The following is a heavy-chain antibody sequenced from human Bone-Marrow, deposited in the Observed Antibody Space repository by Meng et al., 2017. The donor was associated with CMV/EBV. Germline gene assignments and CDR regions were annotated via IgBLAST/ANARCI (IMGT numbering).Heavy chain of an antibody. CDR1: GFTFSNYW. V-gene: IGHV3-7*01. CDR3: ARDAMWKPVDY. Sequence: GESLKISCAASGFTFSNYWMTWVRQGPGKGLEWVANIKEDGSGKNYVDSVKGRLTITRDNARGSLYLQMNSLRAEDSGVYYCARDAMWKPVDYWGQGTLVSVSS. CDR2: IKEDGSGK. J-gene: IGHJ4*02. D-gene: IGHD1-14*01.